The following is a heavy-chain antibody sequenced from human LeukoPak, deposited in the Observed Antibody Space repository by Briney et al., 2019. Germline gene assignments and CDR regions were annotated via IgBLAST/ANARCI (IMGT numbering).Heavy chain of an antibody. CDR1: GASINNNF. CDR2: IYSSGSA. D-gene: IGHD3-22*01. J-gene: IGHJ4*01. V-gene: IGHV4-59*08. Sequence: PSETLTLTCTVSGASINNNFWTWIRQPPGKGLEWIGYIYSSGSANYNPSLKSRVIISGDTSKNQISLNLTSVTAADTALYFCARPRDYSDSWGHGTLVTVSS. CDR3: ARPRDYSDS.